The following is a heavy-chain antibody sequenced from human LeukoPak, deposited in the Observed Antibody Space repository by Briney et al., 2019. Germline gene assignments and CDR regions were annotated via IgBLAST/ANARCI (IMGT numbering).Heavy chain of an antibody. CDR2: IHYSGST. J-gene: IGHJ4*02. CDR1: GGSISSSSWH. CDR3: ARTFDY. Sequence: PPETLSLTCTVSGGSISSSSWHWGWIRQPPGKGLEWIGSIHYSGSTYYNSSLKSRVTVSVDTPKNQFSLKLTSVTAADTAVYYCARTFDYWGQGILVTVSS. V-gene: IGHV4-39*01.